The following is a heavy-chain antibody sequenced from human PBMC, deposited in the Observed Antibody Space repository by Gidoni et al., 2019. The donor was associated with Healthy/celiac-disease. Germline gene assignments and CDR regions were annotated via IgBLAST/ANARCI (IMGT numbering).Heavy chain of an antibody. CDR2: ISWNSGSI. CDR3: AKERVQYYDFWSGYYKGYYYYYYGMDV. V-gene: IGHV3-9*01. D-gene: IGHD3-3*01. J-gene: IGHJ6*02. CDR1: GFTFDDYA. Sequence: EVQLVESGGGLVQTGRSLRLSCADSGFTFDDYALHWVRQAPGKGLEWVSGISWNSGSIGYADSVKGRFTISRDNAKNSLYLQMNSLRAEDTALYYCAKERVQYYDFWSGYYKGYYYYYYGMDVWGQGTTVTVSS.